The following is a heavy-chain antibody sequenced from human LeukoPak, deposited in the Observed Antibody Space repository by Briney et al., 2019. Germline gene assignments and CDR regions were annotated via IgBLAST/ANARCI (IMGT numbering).Heavy chain of an antibody. CDR1: GYRFTDYW. J-gene: IGHJ4*02. Sequence: ASVKVSCRAIGYRFTDYWLHWVRQAPGQGPEWMGYIRPKTGDADYARVFQDRVVMTRDMSTNTAYIELTGLTSDDTAVYYCARDTPHQRFDYWGQGTLVIVSS. CDR3: ARDTPHQRFDY. CDR2: IRPKTGDA. V-gene: IGHV1-2*02.